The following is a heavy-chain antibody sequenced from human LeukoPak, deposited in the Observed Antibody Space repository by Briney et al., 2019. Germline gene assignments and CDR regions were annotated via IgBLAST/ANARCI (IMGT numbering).Heavy chain of an antibody. CDR1: GFSFRYYS. CDR3: ATAPFGTSDYTDV. D-gene: IGHD3/OR15-3a*01. J-gene: IGHJ6*03. CDR2: ISPTGTT. Sequence: GGSLRLSCVASGFSFRYYSLNWVRQSPGKGLEWVAHISPTGTTHYADSVKGRFTISRDNVRNSLSLQMRSLRSGDTAVYFCATAPFGTSDYTDVWGRGTTVTVSS. V-gene: IGHV3-69-1*01.